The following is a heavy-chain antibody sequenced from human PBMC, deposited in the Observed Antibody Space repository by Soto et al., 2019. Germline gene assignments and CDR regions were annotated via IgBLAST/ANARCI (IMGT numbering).Heavy chain of an antibody. CDR1: GGTFSSYA. J-gene: IGHJ6*02. CDR3: AREVGIVVVVAATGYGMDV. D-gene: IGHD2-15*01. Sequence: QVQLVQSGAEVKKPGSSVKVSCKASGGTFSSYAISWVRQAPGQGLEWMGGIIPIFGTANYAQKFQGRVTITADESTSRAYMELSSLRSEDTAVYYCAREVGIVVVVAATGYGMDVWGQGTTVTVSS. V-gene: IGHV1-69*01. CDR2: IIPIFGTA.